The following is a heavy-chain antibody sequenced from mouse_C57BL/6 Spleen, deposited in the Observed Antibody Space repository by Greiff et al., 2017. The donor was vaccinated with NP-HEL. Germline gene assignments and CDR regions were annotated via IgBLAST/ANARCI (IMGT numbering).Heavy chain of an antibody. CDR1: GFTFSDYY. D-gene: IGHD1-1*01. V-gene: IGHV5-12*01. J-gene: IGHJ1*03. CDR3: ARQYYGSSYWYFDV. CDR2: ISNGGGST. Sequence: EVKLVESGGGLVQPGGSLKLSCAASGFTFSDYYMYWVRQTPEKRLEWVAYISNGGGSTYYPDTVKGRFTISRDNAKNTLYLQMCRLKSEDTAMYYCARQYYGSSYWYFDVWGTGTTVTVSS.